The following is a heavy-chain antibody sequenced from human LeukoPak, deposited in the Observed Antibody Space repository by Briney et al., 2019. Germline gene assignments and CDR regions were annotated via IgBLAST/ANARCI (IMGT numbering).Heavy chain of an antibody. CDR2: ISGSGGST. J-gene: IGHJ4*02. CDR1: GFTFSNAW. CDR3: AKDRSGTYYNDLDY. V-gene: IGHV3-23*01. Sequence: GGSLRLSCAASGFTFSNAWMSWVRQAPGKGLEWVAAISGSGGSTYYADSVKGRFTLSRDNSKNTLYLQMNSLKAEDTAVYYCAKDRSGTYYNDLDYWGQGTLVTVSS. D-gene: IGHD3-10*01.